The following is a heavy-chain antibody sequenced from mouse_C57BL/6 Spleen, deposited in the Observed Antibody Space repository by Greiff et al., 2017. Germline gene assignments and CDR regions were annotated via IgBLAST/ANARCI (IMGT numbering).Heavy chain of an antibody. Sequence: EVQLVESGGGLVQPGGSLKLSCAASGFTFSDYYMYLVPQTPHTRLAWVAYLSNGGGSTYYPDTVKGRFTISRDKAKKTLYLQMSSLKSEDTAMYYCARWYARDYWGQGTSVTASP. CDR2: LSNGGGST. V-gene: IGHV5-12*01. CDR1: GFTFSDYY. J-gene: IGHJ4*01. CDR3: ARWYARDY.